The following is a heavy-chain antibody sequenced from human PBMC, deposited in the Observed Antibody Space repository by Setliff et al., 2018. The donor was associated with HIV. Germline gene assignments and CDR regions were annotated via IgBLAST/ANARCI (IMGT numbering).Heavy chain of an antibody. V-gene: IGHV4-59*11. J-gene: IGHJ4*02. CDR3: AKGAGFYGDYTFDH. Sequence: TLSLTCTVSGASITSHYWSWIRQSPGRELEWIGYIYSTGSTNYNPSLQSRVSISMDASKNKFSLKVTSVTAADTAVYYCAKGAGFYGDYTFDHWGQGRQVTVSS. CDR1: GASITSHY. CDR2: IYSTGST. D-gene: IGHD4-17*01.